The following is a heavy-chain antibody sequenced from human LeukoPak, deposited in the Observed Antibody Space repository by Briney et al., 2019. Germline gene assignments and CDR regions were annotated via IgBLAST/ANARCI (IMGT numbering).Heavy chain of an antibody. J-gene: IGHJ5*02. V-gene: IGHV4-39*07. CDR1: GGSISSSSYY. CDR2: IYYSGST. CDR3: ARENGSSAGSSYWFDP. D-gene: IGHD6-6*01. Sequence: SETLSLTCTVSGGSISSSSYYWGWIRQPPGKGLEWIGSIYYSGSTYYNPFLKRRVTISVDTSKNQFSLKLSSVTAADTAVYYCARENGSSAGSSYWFDPWGQGTLVTVSS.